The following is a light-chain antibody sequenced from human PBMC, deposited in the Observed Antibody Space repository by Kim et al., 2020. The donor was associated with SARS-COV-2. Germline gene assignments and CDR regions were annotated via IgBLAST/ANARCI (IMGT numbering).Light chain of an antibody. CDR2: AAS. Sequence: ASTGDRVPTTSRASQAIRNELGLYQKKPGKAPKVLIYAASTLQSGVSSRFSGSESGTDFTLTISSLQPEDFATYYCLQDSRYPRTFGQGTKVDIK. J-gene: IGKJ1*01. V-gene: IGKV1-6*01. CDR3: LQDSRYPRT. CDR1: QAIRNE.